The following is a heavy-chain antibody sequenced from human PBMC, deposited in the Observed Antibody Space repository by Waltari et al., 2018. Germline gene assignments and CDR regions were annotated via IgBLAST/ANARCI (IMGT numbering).Heavy chain of an antibody. D-gene: IGHD1-26*01. CDR2: SYGGGST. CDR1: GFTVSSNY. Sequence: EVQLVESGGGLIQPGGSLRLSCAASGFTVSSNYMSWVRQAPGKGLGWVSVSYGGGSTYYADSVKGRFTISRDNSKNTLYLQMNSLRAEDTAVYYCARDGRYYGMDVWGQGTTVTVSS. J-gene: IGHJ6*02. V-gene: IGHV3-53*01. CDR3: ARDGRYYGMDV.